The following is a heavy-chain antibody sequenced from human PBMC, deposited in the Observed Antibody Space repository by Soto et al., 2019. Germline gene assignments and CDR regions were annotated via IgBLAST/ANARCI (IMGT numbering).Heavy chain of an antibody. J-gene: IGHJ4*02. D-gene: IGHD3-22*01. CDR2: ISYDGTYK. V-gene: IGHV3-30*18. Sequence: GGSLRLSCAASGFTFSSYGMHWVRQAPGKGLEWVAVISYDGTYKHYADSVKGRFTFSRDNSKNTVYLQMNSLRAEDTALYYCAKAFAIVVVITTFDYWGQGTLVTVSS. CDR3: AKAFAIVVVITTFDY. CDR1: GFTFSSYG.